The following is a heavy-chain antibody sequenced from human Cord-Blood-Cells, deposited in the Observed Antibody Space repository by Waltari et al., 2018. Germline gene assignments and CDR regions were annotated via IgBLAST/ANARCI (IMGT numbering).Heavy chain of an antibody. CDR3: ASFYSGSYYYYYYMDV. Sequence: QLQLQESGPGLVKPSETLSLTCTVSGGSISSSSYYWGWIRQPPGKGLEWIGSIYYSGGTYDNPALKSRVTISVDTSKNQFSLKLSSVTAADTAVYYCASFYSGSYYYYYYMDVWGKGTTVTVSS. V-gene: IGHV4-39*07. CDR1: GGSISSSSYY. CDR2: IYYSGGT. J-gene: IGHJ6*03. D-gene: IGHD1-26*01.